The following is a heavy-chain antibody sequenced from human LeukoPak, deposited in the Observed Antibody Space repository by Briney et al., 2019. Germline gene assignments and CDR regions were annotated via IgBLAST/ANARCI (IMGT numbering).Heavy chain of an antibody. J-gene: IGHJ4*02. CDR2: ISSSGSTI. D-gene: IGHD5-12*01. CDR3: ARDRVATMGVFDY. CDR1: GFTFSDYY. V-gene: IGHV3-11*04. Sequence: GGSLRLSCAASGFTFSDYYMSWIRRAPGKGLEWVSYISSSGSTIYYADSVRGRFTISRDNSKNTLYLQMNSLRAEDTAVYYCARDRVATMGVFDYWGQGTLVTVSS.